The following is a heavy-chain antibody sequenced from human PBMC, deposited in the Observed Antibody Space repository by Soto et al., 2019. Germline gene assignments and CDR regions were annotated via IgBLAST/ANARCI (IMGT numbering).Heavy chain of an antibody. J-gene: IGHJ4*02. CDR3: ARLFRIAAAFDY. D-gene: IGHD6-6*01. Sequence: AASVKGSCKASGYTFTVYYRHWVRQAPGQGLEWMGWINPNSGGTNYAQKFQGRVTMTRDTSISTAYMELSRLRSDDTAVYYCARLFRIAAAFDYWGQGTLVTVSS. V-gene: IGHV1-2*02. CDR2: INPNSGGT. CDR1: GYTFTVYY.